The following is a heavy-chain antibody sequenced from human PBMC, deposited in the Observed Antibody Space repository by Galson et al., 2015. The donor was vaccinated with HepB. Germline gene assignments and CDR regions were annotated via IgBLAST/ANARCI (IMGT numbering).Heavy chain of an antibody. J-gene: IGHJ3*02. CDR3: ATTKFGSGAYWTFDI. D-gene: IGHD4/OR15-4a*01. CDR1: DSTFSSYT. CDR2: ISTNGATI. V-gene: IGHV3-48*04. Sequence: SLRLSCAASDSTFSSYTMNWVRQTPGKGLQWVSYISTNGATIHYADSVKGRFTIARDNAKNTMWLQMNSLRAEDTAVCYCATTKFGSGAYWTFDIWGQGTLVTVSS.